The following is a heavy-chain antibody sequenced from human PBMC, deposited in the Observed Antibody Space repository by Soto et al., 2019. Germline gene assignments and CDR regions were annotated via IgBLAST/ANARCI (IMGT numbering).Heavy chain of an antibody. CDR2: INAGNGNT. CDR1: GYTFTNYA. D-gene: IGHD1-26*01. Sequence: QVQLVQSGAEVKKPGASVKASCKASGYTFTNYAMHWVRQAPGQRLEWMGWINAGNGNTKYSQKFQGRVTITRDTSASTAYMELRSLRSEDTAVYYCARGGSLYWYFDLWGRGTLVTVSS. V-gene: IGHV1-3*01. J-gene: IGHJ2*01. CDR3: ARGGSLYWYFDL.